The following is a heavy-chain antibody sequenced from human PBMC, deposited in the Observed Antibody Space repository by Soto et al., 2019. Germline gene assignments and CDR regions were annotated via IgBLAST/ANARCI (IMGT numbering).Heavy chain of an antibody. V-gene: IGHV1-8*01. D-gene: IGHD3-10*01. CDR1: GYTLTEFD. CDR3: ARVVRFFGGEAGY. J-gene: IGHJ4*02. CDR2: MNTNTGNT. Sequence: QVLLVQPGADVKKPGASVKVSCKTSGYTLTEFDINWVRQAPGQGPEWMGWMNTNTGNTGYAQKFQGRVTMTRDTYISTAYMELRRLRSEDTAVYYCARVVRFFGGEAGYWGQGTLVTVSA.